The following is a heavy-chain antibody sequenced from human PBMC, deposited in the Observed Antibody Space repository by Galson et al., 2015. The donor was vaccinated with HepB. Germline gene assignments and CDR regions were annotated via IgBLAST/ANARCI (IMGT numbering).Heavy chain of an antibody. J-gene: IGHJ4*02. CDR2: IHDSGRT. D-gene: IGHD5-18*01. Sequence: LSLTCAVSGDSISSGAYSWTWVRPPPGKGLEWIGYIHDSGRTFYNPSLKSRVTISVDTPENQFSLKLSSVTAADTAVYYCARVGYGYLFDYWGQGNLVTGS. V-gene: IGHV4-30-4*07. CDR3: ARVGYGYLFDY. CDR1: GDSISSGAYS.